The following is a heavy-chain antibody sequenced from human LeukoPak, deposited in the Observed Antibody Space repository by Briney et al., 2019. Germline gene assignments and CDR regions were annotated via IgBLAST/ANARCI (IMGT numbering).Heavy chain of an antibody. CDR2: ISAYNGNT. D-gene: IGHD1-26*01. CDR3: ARVNIASGSYYASGY. CDR1: GYTFTSYS. V-gene: IGHV1-18*01. Sequence: EASVKVSCKASGYTFTSYSISWVRQAPGQGLEWMGWISAYNGNTNYSQKLQGRGTMTTDTSTSTAYMELMSLRSDDPAVYYCARVNIASGSYYASGYWGQGTLVTVSS. J-gene: IGHJ4*02.